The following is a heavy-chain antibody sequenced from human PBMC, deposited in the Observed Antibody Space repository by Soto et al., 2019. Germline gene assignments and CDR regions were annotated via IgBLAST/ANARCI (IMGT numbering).Heavy chain of an antibody. D-gene: IGHD3-10*01. CDR2: IYHSGST. V-gene: IGHV4-38-2*01. J-gene: IGHJ4*02. CDR1: VYSISSGYY. CDR3: ARIFGELYFDY. Sequence: SETLALTCAVSVYSISSGYYLGCIRQPPVKGLEWIGSIYHSGSTYYNPSLKSRVTISVDTSKNQFSLKLSSVTAADTAVYYCARIFGELYFDYWGQGTMVTVSS.